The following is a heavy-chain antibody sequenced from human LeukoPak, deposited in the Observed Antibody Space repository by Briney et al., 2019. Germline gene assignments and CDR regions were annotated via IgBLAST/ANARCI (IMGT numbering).Heavy chain of an antibody. V-gene: IGHV1-18*01. CDR2: ISAYNGNA. CDR3: ARDYYYDSSGYVDY. Sequence: GASVKVSCKASGYTFTSYGISWVRQAPGQGLEWMGWISAYNGNANYAQNLQGRITMTTDTSMSTAYMELTSLRSDDTAVYYCARDYYYDSSGYVDYWGQGTLVTVSS. D-gene: IGHD3-22*01. J-gene: IGHJ4*02. CDR1: GYTFTSYG.